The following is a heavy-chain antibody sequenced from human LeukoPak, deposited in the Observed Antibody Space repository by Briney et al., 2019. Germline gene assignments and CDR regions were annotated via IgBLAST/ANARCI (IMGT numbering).Heavy chain of an antibody. V-gene: IGHV1-69*13. CDR2: MIPIFGTA. J-gene: IGHJ4*02. CDR3: ARDLTPYCSSTSCDIWVFDY. CDR1: GGTFSSYA. D-gene: IGHD2-2*02. Sequence: SVKVSCKASGGTFSSYAISWVRQAPGQGLEWMGGMIPIFGTANYGQNFQGRVTITADESTSTAYMELSSLRSEDTAVYYCARDLTPYCSSTSCDIWVFDYWGQGTLVTVSS.